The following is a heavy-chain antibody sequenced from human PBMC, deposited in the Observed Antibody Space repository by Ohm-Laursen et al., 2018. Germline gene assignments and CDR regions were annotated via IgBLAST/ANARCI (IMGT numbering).Heavy chain of an antibody. D-gene: IGHD4-11*01. V-gene: IGHV1-69*04. CDR1: GGTFSSYA. Sequence: SSVKVSCKASGGTFSSYAISWVRQAPGQGLEWMGRIIPILGIANYAQKFQGRVTITADKSTSTAYMELSSLRSEDTAVYYCARPMTTVKSYAFDIWGQGTMVTVSS. CDR3: ARPMTTVKSYAFDI. CDR2: IIPILGIA. J-gene: IGHJ3*02.